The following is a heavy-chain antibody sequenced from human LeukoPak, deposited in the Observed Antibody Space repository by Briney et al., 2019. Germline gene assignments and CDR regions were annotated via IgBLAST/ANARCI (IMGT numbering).Heavy chain of an antibody. V-gene: IGHV5-51*01. Sequence: GESLKISCKGSGYSFTSYWIGWVRLMPGKGLEWMGIIYPGDSDTRYSPSFQGQVTISADKSISTAYLQWSSLKASDTAMYYCARLLAARPPPYYYYYMDVWGKGTTVTVSS. CDR3: ARLLAARPPPYYYYYMDV. CDR2: IYPGDSDT. CDR1: GYSFTSYW. J-gene: IGHJ6*03. D-gene: IGHD6-6*01.